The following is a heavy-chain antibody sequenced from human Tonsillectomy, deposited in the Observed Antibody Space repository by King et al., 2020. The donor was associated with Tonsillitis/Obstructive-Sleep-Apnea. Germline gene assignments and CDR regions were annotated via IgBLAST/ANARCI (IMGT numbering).Heavy chain of an antibody. J-gene: IGHJ4*02. CDR3: AKEGFLEWLLYQGVTEAY. V-gene: IGHV3-43*02. Sequence: VQLVESGGGLVQPGGSLRLSCAASRFTFDDYVMHWVRQAPGKGLEWVSLISGDGGSTYYAESVKGRLTISRDNSKNSLYLQINSLRTENTALYYCAKEGFLEWLLYQGVTEAYWGQGTLVTVSS. CDR1: RFTFDDYV. CDR2: ISGDGGST. D-gene: IGHD3-3*01.